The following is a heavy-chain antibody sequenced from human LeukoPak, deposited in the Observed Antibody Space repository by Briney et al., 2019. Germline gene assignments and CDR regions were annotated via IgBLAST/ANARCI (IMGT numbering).Heavy chain of an antibody. CDR3: ARDSSSTSCPDY. CDR1: GGSFSGYY. D-gene: IGHD2-2*01. J-gene: IGHJ4*02. CDR2: INHSGST. V-gene: IGHV4-34*01. Sequence: SETLSLTCAVYGGSFSGYYWSWIRQPPGKGLEWIGEINHSGSTNYNPSLKSRVTISVDTSKNQFSLKLSSVTAADTAVYHCARDSSSTSCPDYWGQGTLVTVSS.